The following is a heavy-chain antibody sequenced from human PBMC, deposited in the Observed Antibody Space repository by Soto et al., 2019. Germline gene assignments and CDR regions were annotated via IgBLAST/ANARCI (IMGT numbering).Heavy chain of an antibody. CDR3: ARGNGYDILTGPPPYYFDY. D-gene: IGHD3-9*01. Sequence: SETLSLTCTVSGGSISSGGYYWSWIRQHPGKGLEWIGYIYYSGSTYYNPSLKSRVTISVDTSKSQFSLKLSSVTAADTAVYYCARGNGYDILTGPPPYYFDYWGQGTLVTVSS. J-gene: IGHJ4*02. CDR2: IYYSGST. CDR1: GGSISSGGYY. V-gene: IGHV4-31*03.